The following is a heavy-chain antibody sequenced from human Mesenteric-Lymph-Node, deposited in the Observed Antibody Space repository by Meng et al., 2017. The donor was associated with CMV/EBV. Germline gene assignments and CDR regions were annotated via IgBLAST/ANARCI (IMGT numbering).Heavy chain of an antibody. CDR1: GFTFDGYT. Sequence: SGFTFDGYTMHWVRQAPGKGLEWVSLISWDGGSTYYADSVKGRFTISRDNSKNSLYLQMNSLRTEDTALYYCAEDKGGLWWWFFDYWGQGTLVTVSS. CDR3: AEDKGGLWWWFFDY. CDR2: ISWDGGST. J-gene: IGHJ4*02. V-gene: IGHV3-43*01. D-gene: IGHD2-21*01.